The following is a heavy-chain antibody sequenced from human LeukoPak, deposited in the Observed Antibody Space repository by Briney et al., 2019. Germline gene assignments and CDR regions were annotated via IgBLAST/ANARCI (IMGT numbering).Heavy chain of an antibody. J-gene: IGHJ4*02. CDR1: GASISSTSHY. CDR2: IYYTGST. CDR3: ARSWGYDFWSGNLLDY. V-gene: IGHV4-39*07. D-gene: IGHD3-3*01. Sequence: SETLSLTCTVSGASISSTSHYWGWIRQPPGKGLEWVGSIYYTGSTYQNPSLKSRVTVSLDMSKNQFSLDLSSVTAADTAVYHCARSWGYDFWSGNLLDYWGQGILVTVSS.